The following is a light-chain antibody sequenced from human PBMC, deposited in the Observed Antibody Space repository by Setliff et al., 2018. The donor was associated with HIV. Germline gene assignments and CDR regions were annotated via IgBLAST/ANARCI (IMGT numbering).Light chain of an antibody. V-gene: IGLV2-11*01. CDR1: SSDVGGYNY. CDR2: DVT. J-gene: IGLJ1*01. CDR3: CSYAGTYTFEV. Sequence: QSVLTQPRSVSGSPGQSVTISCTGTSSDVGGYNYVSWYQQHPGKAPKLMIFDVTERPSGVPDRFSGSKSGNTASLTISGLQAEDEADYYCCSYAGTYTFEVFGTGTTVTVL.